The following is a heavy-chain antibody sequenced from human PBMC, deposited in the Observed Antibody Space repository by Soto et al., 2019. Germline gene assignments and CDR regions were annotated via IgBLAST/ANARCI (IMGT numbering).Heavy chain of an antibody. CDR3: ARDRTGVGAAAGLYYYYGMDV. CDR1: GGSISSGGYY. CDR2: IYYSGST. J-gene: IGHJ6*02. Sequence: SETLSLTCTVSGGSISSGGYYWSWIRQHPGKGLEWIGYIYYSGSTYYNPSLKSRVTISVDTSKNQFSLKLSSVTAADTAVYYCARDRTGVGAAAGLYYYYGMDVWGQGTTVTVSS. D-gene: IGHD6-13*01. V-gene: IGHV4-31*03.